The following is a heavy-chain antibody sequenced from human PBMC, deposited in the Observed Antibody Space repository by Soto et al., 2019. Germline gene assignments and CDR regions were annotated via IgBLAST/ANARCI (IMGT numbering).Heavy chain of an antibody. CDR1: GFTFSSYA. V-gene: IGHV3-23*01. D-gene: IGHD3-22*01. J-gene: IGHJ4*02. Sequence: GGSLRLSCAVSGFTFSSYAMSWVRQAPGKGLEWVSAISGSGGGTYYADSVKGRFTISRDNSKNTLYLQMNSLRVEDTAVYYCAKPLYYYDSSGQYYFDYWGQGTLVTVSS. CDR3: AKPLYYYDSSGQYYFDY. CDR2: ISGSGGGT.